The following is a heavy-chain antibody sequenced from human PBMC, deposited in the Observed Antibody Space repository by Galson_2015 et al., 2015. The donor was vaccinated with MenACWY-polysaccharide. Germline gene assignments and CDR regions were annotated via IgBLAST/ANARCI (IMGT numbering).Heavy chain of an antibody. CDR2: INSDGSRT. CDR1: GFTFSRHW. V-gene: IGHV3-74*01. Sequence: SLRLSCAASGFTFSRHWMHWVRQAPGKGLVWVSRINSDGSRTDHADSVKGRFTISRDNAKDTLHLEMNSLRAEDTAVYYCARDRVDVSEIDAHTLFDLWGQGTLVIVSS. D-gene: IGHD5-12*01. CDR3: ARDRVDVSEIDAHTLFDL. J-gene: IGHJ4*02.